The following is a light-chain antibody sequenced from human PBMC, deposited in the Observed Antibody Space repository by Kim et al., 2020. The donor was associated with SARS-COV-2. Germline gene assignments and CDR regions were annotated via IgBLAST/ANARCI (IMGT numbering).Light chain of an antibody. V-gene: IGLV7-43*01. CDR2: NAT. CDR1: KGAVPTNNY. CDR3: LVYYNGAWV. J-gene: IGLJ3*02. Sequence: PRGTVTLTCASSKGAVPTNNYPSWFQKKPGQGPRTLIYNATNKHSWTPARFSGSLLGGKAALTLSGVQPEDEAVYYCLVYYNGAWVFGGGTQLTVL.